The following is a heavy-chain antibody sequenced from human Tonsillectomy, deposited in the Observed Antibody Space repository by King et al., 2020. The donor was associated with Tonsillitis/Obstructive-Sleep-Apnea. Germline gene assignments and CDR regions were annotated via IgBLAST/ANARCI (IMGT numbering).Heavy chain of an antibody. CDR1: GFSLSTSGAG. J-gene: IGHJ4*02. CDR3: AHNVGSATFDY. Sequence: TLKESGPTLVKPTQALTLTCTFSGFSLSTSGAGVGWIRQTPGKALEWLELVYWDDDKRYSPSLKSRHTITKETSNKQVVLTMTNMGPVDTATYFCAHNVGSATFDYWGQGTLVTVSS. CDR2: VYWDDDK. D-gene: IGHD6-19*01. V-gene: IGHV2-5*02.